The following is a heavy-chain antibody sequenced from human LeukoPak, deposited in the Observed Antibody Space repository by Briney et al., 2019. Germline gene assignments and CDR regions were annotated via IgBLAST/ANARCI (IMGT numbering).Heavy chain of an antibody. J-gene: IGHJ3*02. D-gene: IGHD3-3*02. V-gene: IGHV4-4*07. CDR2: ISASGST. Sequence: SETLSLTCTVSGGSISNYYWSWIRQSAGKGLEWVGRISASGSTNYNPSLKSRIAISVDTSKNQFSLRLTSVTGADTAVYYCARSAFDTADFDIWGQGTMVTVSS. CDR1: GGSISNYY. CDR3: ARSAFDTADFDI.